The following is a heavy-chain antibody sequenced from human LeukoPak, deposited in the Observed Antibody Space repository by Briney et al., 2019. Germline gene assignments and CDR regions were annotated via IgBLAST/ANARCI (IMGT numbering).Heavy chain of an antibody. D-gene: IGHD3-10*01. Sequence: PGVSLRLSCAASGFTFSSYGMHWVRQAPGKGLEWVAFIRYDGSNKYYADSVKGRFTISRDNSKNTLYLQMNSLRAEDTAVYYCAKVAVLLWFGELSSPGYWGQGTLVTVSS. V-gene: IGHV3-30*02. J-gene: IGHJ4*02. CDR1: GFTFSSYG. CDR3: AKVAVLLWFGELSSPGY. CDR2: IRYDGSNK.